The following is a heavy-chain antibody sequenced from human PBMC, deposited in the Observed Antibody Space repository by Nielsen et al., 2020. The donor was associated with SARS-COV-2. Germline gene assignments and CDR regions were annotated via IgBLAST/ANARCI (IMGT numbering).Heavy chain of an antibody. D-gene: IGHD3/OR15-3a*01. CDR1: GYALTELS. CDR3: ARARATIFGLVMSYGMDV. J-gene: IGHJ6*02. V-gene: IGHV1-2*06. CDR2: INPYSGGT. Sequence: ASVKVSCKVSGYALTELSMHWLRQAPGQGLEWMGRINPYSGGTNYAQKFQGTVTMTRDASISTVYMELTSDDTAVYYCARARATIFGLVMSYGMDVWGQGTTVAVSS.